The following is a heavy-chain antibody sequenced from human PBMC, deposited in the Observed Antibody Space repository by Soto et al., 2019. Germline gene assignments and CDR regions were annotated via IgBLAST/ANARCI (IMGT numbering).Heavy chain of an antibody. V-gene: IGHV3-30-3*01. Sequence: GGSLRLSCAASGFTFSSYAMHWVRQAPGKGLEWVAVISYDGSNKYYADSVKGRFTISRDNSKNTLYLQMNSLRAEDTAVYYCARDNPYSGSYYVGYYYGMDVWGQGTTVTVSS. CDR3: ARDNPYSGSYYVGYYYGMDV. CDR1: GFTFSSYA. CDR2: ISYDGSNK. J-gene: IGHJ6*02. D-gene: IGHD1-26*01.